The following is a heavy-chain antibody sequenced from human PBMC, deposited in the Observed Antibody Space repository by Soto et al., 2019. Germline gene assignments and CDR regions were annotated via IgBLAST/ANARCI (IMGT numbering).Heavy chain of an antibody. CDR2: IYYSGST. CDR1: GGSISSYY. J-gene: IGHJ5*02. Sequence: SETLSLTCTVSGGSISSYYWSWIRQPPGKGLEWIGYIYYSGSTNYNPSLKSRVTISVDTSKNQFSLKLSSVTAADTAVYYCARTDTAMVSCFDPWGRGTLVPVSS. V-gene: IGHV4-59*01. CDR3: ARTDTAMVSCFDP. D-gene: IGHD5-18*01.